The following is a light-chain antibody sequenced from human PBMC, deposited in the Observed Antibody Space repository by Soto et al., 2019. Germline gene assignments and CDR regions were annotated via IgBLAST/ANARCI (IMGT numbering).Light chain of an antibody. V-gene: IGLV7-46*01. J-gene: IGLJ2*01. Sequence: QAVATQEPSLTVSPGGTVTLTCGSSTGAVTSGHYPYWFQQKPGQAPRTLIYDTSNKHSWTPARFSGSLLGGKAALTLSGAQPEDEAEYYCLLSYSGAQAVFGGGTKLTVL. CDR1: TGAVTSGHY. CDR3: LLSYSGAQAV. CDR2: DTS.